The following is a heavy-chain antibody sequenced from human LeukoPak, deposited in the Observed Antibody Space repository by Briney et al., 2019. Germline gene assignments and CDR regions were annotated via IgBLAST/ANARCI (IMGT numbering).Heavy chain of an antibody. CDR2: ISSSSSYT. CDR1: GFTFSDYY. Sequence: GGSLRLSCAASGFTFSDYYMSWIRQAPGKGLEWVSYISSSSSYTNYADSVKGRFTISRDNSKNTLYLQMNSLRAEDTAVYYCARDYTVVTPSGAFDIWGQGTMVTVSS. CDR3: ARDYTVVTPSGAFDI. V-gene: IGHV3-11*05. D-gene: IGHD4-23*01. J-gene: IGHJ3*02.